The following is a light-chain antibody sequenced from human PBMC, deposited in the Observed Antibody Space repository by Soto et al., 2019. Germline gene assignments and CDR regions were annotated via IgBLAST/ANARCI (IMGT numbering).Light chain of an antibody. CDR2: KVS. J-gene: IGKJ2*01. Sequence: DVLMTQSPLSLPGTLGQPTSFSCRSSQSLVHSDGNTYLNWLHQRPVQSPWRLIYKVSDRDTGVPDRFSGSGSSTDFTLKISRLEPEDVAVYYCMQGTHWPYTFGQGTQLEIK. CDR1: QSLVHSDGNTY. CDR3: MQGTHWPYT. V-gene: IGKV2-30*02.